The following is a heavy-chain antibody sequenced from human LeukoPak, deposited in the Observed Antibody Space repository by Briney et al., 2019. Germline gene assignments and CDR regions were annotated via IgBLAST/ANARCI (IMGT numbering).Heavy chain of an antibody. CDR3: ARSVSYYNVNWFDP. CDR1: GGSISSYY. V-gene: IGHV4-4*07. J-gene: IGHJ5*02. D-gene: IGHD3-10*01. Sequence: SETLSLTCTVSGGSISSYYWSWIRQPAGKGLEWIGRIYTSGSTNYNPSLKSRVTMSVDTSKNQFSLKLSSVTAADTAVYYCARSVSYYNVNWFDPWGQGTLVTVSS. CDR2: IYTSGST.